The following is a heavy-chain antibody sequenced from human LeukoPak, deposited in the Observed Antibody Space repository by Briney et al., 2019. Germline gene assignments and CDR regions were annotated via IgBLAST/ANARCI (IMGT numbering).Heavy chain of an antibody. CDR2: ITFSSKTI. J-gene: IGHJ5*02. Sequence: PGGSLRLSCAASGFTFGDYYMSWIRQAPGKGLEWISYITFSSKTIYYADSVKGRFTITRDNAKKSLYLQMNGLRAEDTALYQCARDMFGESSVSRWFDPWGQGTLVTVSS. CDR1: GFTFGDYY. CDR3: ARDMFGESSVSRWFDP. V-gene: IGHV3-11*01. D-gene: IGHD3-10*02.